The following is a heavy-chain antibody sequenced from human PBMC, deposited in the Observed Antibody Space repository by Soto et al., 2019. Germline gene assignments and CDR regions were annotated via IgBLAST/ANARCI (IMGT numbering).Heavy chain of an antibody. D-gene: IGHD6-19*01. CDR3: ASSIAGAGKGRNWFDP. CDR2: IYYSGST. J-gene: IGHJ5*02. Sequence: QLQLQESGPGLVKPSETLSLTCTVSGGSISSSSYYWGWIRQPPGKGLEWIGSIYYSGSTYYNPSLKSRVTISVDTSKNQFSLKLSSVTAADTAVYYCASSIAGAGKGRNWFDPWGQGTLVTVSS. V-gene: IGHV4-39*01. CDR1: GGSISSSSYY.